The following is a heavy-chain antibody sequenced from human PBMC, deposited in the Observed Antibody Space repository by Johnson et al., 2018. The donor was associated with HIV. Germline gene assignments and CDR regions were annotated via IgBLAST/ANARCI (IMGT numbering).Heavy chain of an antibody. CDR3: ATPQGWSTLDAFDI. CDR2: ISYDGSNK. CDR1: GFTFSSYG. D-gene: IGHD2-15*01. Sequence: QVQLVESGGGVVQPGRSLRLSCAASGFTFSSYGMHWVRQAPGKGLEWVAVISYDGSNKYYADSVKGRYTISRDNSNNTLYVQMNSLRAEDTAVYYCATPQGWSTLDAFDIWGQGTMVIVSS. J-gene: IGHJ3*02. V-gene: IGHV3-30*03.